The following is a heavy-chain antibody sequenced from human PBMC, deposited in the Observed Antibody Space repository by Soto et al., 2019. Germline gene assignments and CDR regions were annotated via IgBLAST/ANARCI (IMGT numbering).Heavy chain of an antibody. CDR3: TSTQDYYYDMDV. V-gene: IGHV3-73*01. CDR2: IRSKANSYAT. Sequence: GSLRLSCAASGFTFSGSAMHWVRQASGKGLEWVGRIRSKANSYATAYAASVKGRFTISRDDSKNTAYLQMNSLKTEDTAVYYCTSTQDYYYDMDVWGQGTTVTVSS. CDR1: GFTFSGSA. J-gene: IGHJ6*02.